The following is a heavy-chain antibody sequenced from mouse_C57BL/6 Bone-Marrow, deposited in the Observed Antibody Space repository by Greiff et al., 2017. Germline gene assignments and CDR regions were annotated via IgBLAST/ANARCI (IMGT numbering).Heavy chain of an antibody. CDR2: IDPEDGDT. CDR3: TTRDWDDIYIDY. D-gene: IGHD4-1*01. J-gene: IGHJ2*01. CDR1: GFNIKDYY. Sequence: VQLQQSGAELVRPGASVKLSCTASGFNIKDYYMHWVKQRPEQGLEWIGRIDPEDGDTEYAPKFQGKATMTADPSSNTAYLQLSSLPSEDTAVYYCTTRDWDDIYIDYWGQGTTLTVSS. V-gene: IGHV14-1*01.